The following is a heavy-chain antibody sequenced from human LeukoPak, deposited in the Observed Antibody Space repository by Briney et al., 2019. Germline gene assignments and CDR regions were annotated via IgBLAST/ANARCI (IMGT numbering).Heavy chain of an antibody. CDR2: IYHSGST. CDR1: GGSISSGGYS. V-gene: IGHV4-30-2*01. Sequence: PSQTLSLTCAVSGGSISSGGYSWSWIRQPPGRGLEWIGYIYHSGSTYYNPSLKSRVTISVDRSKNQFSLKLSSVTAADTAVYYCARGEEYCGSDCYSGWGQGTLVTVSS. J-gene: IGHJ4*02. CDR3: ARGEEYCGSDCYSG. D-gene: IGHD2-21*02.